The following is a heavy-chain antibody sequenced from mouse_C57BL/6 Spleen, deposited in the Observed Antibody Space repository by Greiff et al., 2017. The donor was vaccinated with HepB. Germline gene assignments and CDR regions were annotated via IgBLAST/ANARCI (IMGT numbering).Heavy chain of an antibody. D-gene: IGHD2-4*01. CDR1: GYTFTSYW. V-gene: IGHV1-64*01. J-gene: IGHJ2*01. Sequence: VQLQQSGAELVKPGASVKLSCKASGYTFTSYWMHWVKQRPGQGLEWIGMIHPNSGSTNYNEKFKSKATLTVDKSSSTAYMQLSSLTSEDSAVYYCARYDYDLYYFDYWGQGTTLTVSS. CDR2: IHPNSGST. CDR3: ARYDYDLYYFDY.